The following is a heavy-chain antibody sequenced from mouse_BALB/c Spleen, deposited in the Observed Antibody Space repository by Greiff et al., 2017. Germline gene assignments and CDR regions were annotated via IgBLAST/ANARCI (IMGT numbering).Heavy chain of an antibody. CDR1: GFTFSSYT. D-gene: IGHD2-10*02. V-gene: IGHV5-6-4*01. Sequence: EVHLVESGGGLVKPGGSLKLSCAASGFTFSSYTMSWVRQTPEKRLEWVATISRGGSYTYYPDSVKGRFTFARDNATNTLYLQMSSLKSKDTAMYDCTRDGYANYERCAMDYWGQGTSVTVSS. J-gene: IGHJ4*01. CDR3: TRDGYANYERCAMDY. CDR2: ISRGGSYT.